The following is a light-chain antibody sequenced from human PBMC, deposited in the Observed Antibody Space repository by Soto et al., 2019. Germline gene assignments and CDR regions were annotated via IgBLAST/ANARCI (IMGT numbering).Light chain of an antibody. J-gene: IGLJ1*01. CDR1: STDVGDSNH. CDR2: EVS. Sequence: QSVLTQPASVSGSPGQSITISCTGTSTDVGDSNHVSWYQHHPGKAPKLIIYEVSYRPSGVSNRFSGSKSAYTASLTISGLQAEDEADYYCNSQTTSGIRVFGTGTKVTGL. V-gene: IGLV2-14*01. CDR3: NSQTTSGIRV.